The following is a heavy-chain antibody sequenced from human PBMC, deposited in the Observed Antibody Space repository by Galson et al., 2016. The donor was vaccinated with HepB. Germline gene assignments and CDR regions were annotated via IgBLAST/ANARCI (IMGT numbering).Heavy chain of an antibody. J-gene: IGHJ4*02. CDR2: VRTDNGDT. Sequence: SVKVSCKVSGYTFANYYVTWVRQAPGQGLEWMGWVRTDNGDTNYAQKLQDRVAMTADTSTSTAYMELRSLRSDDTAVYYCARGHCNGTNCYWNFDYWGQGTLVTVSP. V-gene: IGHV1-18*01. D-gene: IGHD2-2*01. CDR1: GYTFANYY. CDR3: ARGHCNGTNCYWNFDY.